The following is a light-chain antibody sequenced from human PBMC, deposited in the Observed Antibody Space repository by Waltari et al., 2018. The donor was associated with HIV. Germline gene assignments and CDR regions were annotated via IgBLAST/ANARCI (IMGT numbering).Light chain of an antibody. CDR1: ALAKKY. CDR3: QSADTSDAYV. J-gene: IGLJ1*01. Sequence: SYELTQPPSVSESPGQTARITCSGDALAKKYAYWYQQKPGQAPVLVIYRDKERPSGIPERFSGSSSGTTVTLTISGVQAEDEADYYCQSADTSDAYVFGTGTKVTVL. V-gene: IGLV3-25*03. CDR2: RDK.